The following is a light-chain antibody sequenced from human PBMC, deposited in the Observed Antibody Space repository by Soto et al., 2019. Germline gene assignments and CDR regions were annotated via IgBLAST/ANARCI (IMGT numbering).Light chain of an antibody. CDR2: DAS. Sequence: EIVLTQSPATLSVSPGERATLSCRASQSVRSNLAWYQQKAGQAPRLLIFDASTRATGIPDRFSGSGSGTDFTLTISSLEPEDFAVYYCQQYGSSLSTTFGQGTRLEIK. CDR1: QSVRSN. J-gene: IGKJ5*01. V-gene: IGKV3-20*01. CDR3: QQYGSSLSTT.